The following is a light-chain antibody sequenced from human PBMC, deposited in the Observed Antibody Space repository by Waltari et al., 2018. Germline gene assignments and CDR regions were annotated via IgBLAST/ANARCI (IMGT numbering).Light chain of an antibody. Sequence: QSALTQPASVSGSPGQSITISCIGTSSDIGGYNYVSWYQQHPGKAPKLMIYDVSNRPSGVSNRFSGSKSGNTASLTISGLQAEDEADYYCSSFTSSVTRVFGGGTKLTVL. CDR2: DVS. J-gene: IGLJ3*02. V-gene: IGLV2-14*03. CDR3: SSFTSSVTRV. CDR1: SSDIGGYNY.